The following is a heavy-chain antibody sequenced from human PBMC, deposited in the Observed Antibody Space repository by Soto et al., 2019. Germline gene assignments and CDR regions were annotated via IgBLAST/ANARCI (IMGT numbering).Heavy chain of an antibody. J-gene: IGHJ3*02. Sequence: QVQLQESGPGLVKPSQTLSLTCTVSGGSISSGGYYWSWIRQHPGKGLEWIGYIYYSGSTYYNPSLKSRVTISVDTSKNQFSLKLSSVTAADTAVYYCAREGCSSNSCHAHDAFDIWGQGTMVTVSS. CDR1: GGSISSGGYY. D-gene: IGHD2-2*01. CDR2: IYYSGST. V-gene: IGHV4-31*03. CDR3: AREGCSSNSCHAHDAFDI.